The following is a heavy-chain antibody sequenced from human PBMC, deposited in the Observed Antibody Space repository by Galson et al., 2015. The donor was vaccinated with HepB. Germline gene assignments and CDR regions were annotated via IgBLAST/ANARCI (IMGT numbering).Heavy chain of an antibody. D-gene: IGHD6-6*01. Sequence: SLRLSCAASGFIFSIYAMSWVRQAPGKGPEWVSSVGGGFGTTYYADSVKGRFTISRDISKNTLYLQMNSLRTEDTAVYYCAKDRWFSGDSSSGLDSWGQGTLVTVSS. CDR3: AKDRWFSGDSSSGLDS. CDR2: VGGGFGTT. V-gene: IGHV3-23*01. CDR1: GFIFSIYA. J-gene: IGHJ4*02.